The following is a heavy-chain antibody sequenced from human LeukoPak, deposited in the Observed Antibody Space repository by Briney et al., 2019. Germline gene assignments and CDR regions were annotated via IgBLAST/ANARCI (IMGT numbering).Heavy chain of an antibody. J-gene: IGHJ4*02. CDR3: ARDSGSYQFDY. D-gene: IGHD1-26*01. V-gene: IGHV1-69*04. CDR1: GGTFSSYA. CDR2: IIPILGIA. Sequence: ASVKVSCKASGGTFSSYAISWVRQAPGQGLEWMGRIIPILGIANYAQEFQGRVTITADKSTSTAYMELSSLRSEDTAVYYCARDSGSYQFDYWGQGTLVTVSS.